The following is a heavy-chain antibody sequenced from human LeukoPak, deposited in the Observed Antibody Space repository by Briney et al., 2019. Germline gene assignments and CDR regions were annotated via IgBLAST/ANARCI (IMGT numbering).Heavy chain of an antibody. V-gene: IGHV1-69*05. D-gene: IGHD3-22*01. CDR1: GGTFSSYA. Sequence: SVKVSCKASGGTFSSYAISWVRQAPGQGLEWMGGIIPIFGTANYALKFQGRVTITTDESTSTAYMELSSLRSEDTAVYYCARADYYDSSGYLLEVYYFDYWGQGTLVTVSS. CDR3: ARADYYDSSGYLLEVYYFDY. J-gene: IGHJ4*02. CDR2: IIPIFGTA.